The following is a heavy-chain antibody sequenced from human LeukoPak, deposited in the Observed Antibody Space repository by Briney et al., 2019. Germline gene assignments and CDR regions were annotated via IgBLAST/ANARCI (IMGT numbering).Heavy chain of an antibody. CDR2: ISKSDGST. D-gene: IGHD2-21*01. CDR1: GFTFSSYA. CDR3: ARGALIPDF. Sequence: PGGSLRLSCAASGFTFSSYAMTWVRQAPGKGLAWVSSISKSDGSTYYAESVKGRFTISRDNSKTTVYLHMDSLRVEDTAIYYCARGALIPDFRGQGTLVTVSS. J-gene: IGHJ4*02. V-gene: IGHV3-23*01.